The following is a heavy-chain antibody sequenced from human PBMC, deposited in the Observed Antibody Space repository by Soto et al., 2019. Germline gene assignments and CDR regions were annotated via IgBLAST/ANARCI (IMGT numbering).Heavy chain of an antibody. CDR1: GYTFTSYA. CDR3: ARDGAAAGAPLFY. CDR2: INAGNGNT. D-gene: IGHD6-13*01. Sequence: GASVKVSCKASGYTFTSYAMHWVRQAPGQRLEWMGWINAGNGNTKYSLKFQGRVTITRDTSASTAYMELSSLRSEDTAVYYCARDGAAAGAPLFYWGQGTLVTVSS. J-gene: IGHJ4*02. V-gene: IGHV1-3*01.